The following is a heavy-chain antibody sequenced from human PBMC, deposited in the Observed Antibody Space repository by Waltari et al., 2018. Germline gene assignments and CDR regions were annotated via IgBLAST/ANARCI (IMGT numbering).Heavy chain of an antibody. Sequence: RLSCAASGFTFSTYWMHWVRQVPGKGLVWVSRIDTHGSRTDYADSVKGRFTISRDNAKNTLYLQMNSLRVEDTALYYCARDLGGSGSDWGQGTLVTVSS. CDR1: GFTFSTYW. D-gene: IGHD1-26*01. V-gene: IGHV3-74*01. CDR2: IDTHGSRT. J-gene: IGHJ4*02. CDR3: ARDLGGSGSD.